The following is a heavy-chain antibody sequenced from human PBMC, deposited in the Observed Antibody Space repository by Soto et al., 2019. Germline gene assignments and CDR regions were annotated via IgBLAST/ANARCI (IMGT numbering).Heavy chain of an antibody. J-gene: IGHJ6*02. V-gene: IGHV1-69*01. CDR2: IIPIFGTA. CDR3: ARDGSGYRSRASPMDV. CDR1: GDTFSSYA. Sequence: QVQLVQSGAEVKKTGSSVKVSCKASGDTFSSYAISWVRQAPGQGLEWMGGIIPIFGTANYEQKFQGRVTITADESTSTAYMELSSLRSEDTAVYYCARDGSGYRSRASPMDVWGQGTTVTVSS. D-gene: IGHD3-22*01.